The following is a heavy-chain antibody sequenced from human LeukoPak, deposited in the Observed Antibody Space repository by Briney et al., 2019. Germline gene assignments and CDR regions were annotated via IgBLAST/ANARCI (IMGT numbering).Heavy chain of an antibody. Sequence: SETLSLTCAVYGGSFSGYYWSWIRQPPGKGLEWIGEINHSGSTNYNPSLKSRVTISVDTSKNQFSLRLSSVTAADTAVYYCARETAVVVATAFDSWGQGTLVTVSS. CDR3: ARETAVVVATAFDS. CDR1: GGSFSGYY. J-gene: IGHJ4*02. D-gene: IGHD2-15*01. CDR2: INHSGST. V-gene: IGHV4-34*01.